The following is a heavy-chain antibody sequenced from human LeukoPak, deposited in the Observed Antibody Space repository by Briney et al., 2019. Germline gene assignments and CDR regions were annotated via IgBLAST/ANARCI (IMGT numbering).Heavy chain of an antibody. V-gene: IGHV3-23*01. D-gene: IGHD2-21*01. J-gene: IGHJ4*02. Sequence: GGSLRLSCATSGFTFNTNAMSWVRQAPGKGLEWVSTIGNTETFYADSVTGRFTISRDNSKNTVYLHMNSLRVEDTAVYYCAKDWIQFNRVFDCFDSWGQGTLVTVSS. CDR3: AKDWIQFNRVFDCFDS. CDR2: IGNTET. CDR1: GFTFNTNA.